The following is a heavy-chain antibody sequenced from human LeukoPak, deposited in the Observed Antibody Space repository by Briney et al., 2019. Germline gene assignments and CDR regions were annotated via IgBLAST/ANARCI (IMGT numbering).Heavy chain of an antibody. CDR3: TAVYYCARLAIRSTWYFDL. V-gene: IGHV4-4*09. Sequence: SETLSLTCTVSGGSISSFYWKWVREPPGKGLEWIGRISPSGSINYNPSLKSRVSISVDTSKNQVSLKLSSVAAADTAVAADTAVYYCARLAIRSTWYFDLWGRGTLVTVSS. CDR1: GGSISSFY. CDR2: ISPSGSI. J-gene: IGHJ2*01. D-gene: IGHD3-10*01.